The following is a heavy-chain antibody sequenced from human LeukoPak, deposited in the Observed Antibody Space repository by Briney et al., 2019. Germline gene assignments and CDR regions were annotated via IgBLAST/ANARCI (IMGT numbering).Heavy chain of an antibody. CDR2: IYPGDSDT. CDR3: ARARAPENDAFDI. D-gene: IGHD5-24*01. V-gene: IGHV5-51*01. Sequence: GESLKTSCKGSGYSFITYWIGWVRQMPGKGLEWMGIIYPGDSDTRYSPSFQGQVTISADKSISTAYLQWSSLKASDTAMYYCARARAPENDAFDIWGQGTMVTVSS. CDR1: GYSFITYW. J-gene: IGHJ3*02.